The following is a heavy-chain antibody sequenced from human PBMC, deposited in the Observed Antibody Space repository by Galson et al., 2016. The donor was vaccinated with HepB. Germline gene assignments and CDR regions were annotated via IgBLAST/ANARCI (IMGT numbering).Heavy chain of an antibody. V-gene: IGHV3-49*04. CDR1: GFTFGDHA. CDR2: IRSNPFGGTT. D-gene: IGHD3-22*01. J-gene: IGHJ4*02. CDR3: TRGPPQDYSDSRGYYLFDF. Sequence: SLRLSCAASGFTFGDHAMSWVRQAPGKGLEWVGFIRSNPFGGTTEYAASVKGRFTISRDDSKSIAYLQMNSLKTEDTAVYYCTRGPPQDYSDSRGYYLFDFWGQGTLVTVSS.